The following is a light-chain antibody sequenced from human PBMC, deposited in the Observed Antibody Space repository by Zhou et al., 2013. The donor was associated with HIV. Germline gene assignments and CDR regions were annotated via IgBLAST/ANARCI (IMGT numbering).Light chain of an antibody. J-gene: IGKJ2*04. CDR2: GAS. Sequence: IVLTQSPGTLSLSPGDRVTLSCRASQSISGSYLAWYQQKPGRAPRLLIYGASSRATGIPDRFKGSGSGTDFTLTISRLEPEDFAVYFCQQYGSSLCSFGQGTKLEIK. V-gene: IGKV3-20*01. CDR3: QQYGSSLCS. CDR1: QSISGSY.